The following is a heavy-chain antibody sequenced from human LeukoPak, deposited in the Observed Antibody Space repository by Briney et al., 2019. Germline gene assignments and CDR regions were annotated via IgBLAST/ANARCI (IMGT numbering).Heavy chain of an antibody. J-gene: IGHJ6*02. CDR3: AREHYDFYGMDV. CDR2: ISYSGST. D-gene: IGHD3-3*01. CDR1: GGSISSYY. Sequence: WETLCLTCTVSGGSISSYYWSWIRQPPGKGLEWIGYISYSGSTNYNPSLKSRVTVSVDTSKNQFSLKLNSVTAADTAVYYCAREHYDFYGMDVWGQGTPVTVSS. V-gene: IGHV4-59*01.